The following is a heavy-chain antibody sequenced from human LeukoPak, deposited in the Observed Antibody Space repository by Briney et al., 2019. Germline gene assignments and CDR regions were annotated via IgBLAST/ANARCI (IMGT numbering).Heavy chain of an antibody. Sequence: ASVKVSCKASGYTFSNYGISWVRQAPGQGLEWMGWISAYNGNTNYAQKLQGRATMTTDTSTSTAYMELRSLRSDDTAVYYCARDVDIVVVPAAIGLDYWGQGTQVTVSS. V-gene: IGHV1-18*01. J-gene: IGHJ4*02. D-gene: IGHD2-2*03. CDR1: GYTFSNYG. CDR2: ISAYNGNT. CDR3: ARDVDIVVVPAAIGLDY.